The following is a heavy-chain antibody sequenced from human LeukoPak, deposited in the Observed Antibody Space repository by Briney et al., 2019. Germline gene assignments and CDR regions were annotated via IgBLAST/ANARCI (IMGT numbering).Heavy chain of an antibody. J-gene: IGHJ4*02. D-gene: IGHD3-10*01. V-gene: IGHV1-8*03. CDR3: ARAKSYYYGSGSYSY. Sequence: GASVKVSCKTSGYTFTSYDINWVRQATGQGLEWMGVMNTNSGNTGYAQRFRGRVTITRNTSISTAYMELSSLRSEDTAVYYCARAKSYYYGSGSYSYWGQGTLVTVSS. CDR2: MNTNSGNT. CDR1: GYTFTSYD.